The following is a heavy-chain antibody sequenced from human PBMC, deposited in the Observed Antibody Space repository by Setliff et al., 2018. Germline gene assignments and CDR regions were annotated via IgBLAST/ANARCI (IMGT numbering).Heavy chain of an antibody. V-gene: IGHV4-38-2*01. J-gene: IGHJ4*02. CDR2: IYYSGNT. CDR3: ARQRAVAGADYFDF. CDR1: VYSISRGCH. Sequence: SAALSLSWAPSVYSISRGCHWGWIRQPPGKGLEWIGSIYYSGNTYYNASLKGRVTISGDTSKNQFSLKLTAVTAADTAIYSSARQRAVAGADYFDFWGQGTLVTVSS. D-gene: IGHD6-19*01.